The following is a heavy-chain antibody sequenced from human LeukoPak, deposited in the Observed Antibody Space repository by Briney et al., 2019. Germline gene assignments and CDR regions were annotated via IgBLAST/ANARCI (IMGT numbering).Heavy chain of an antibody. CDR2: ISGTGLTT. V-gene: IGHV3-23*01. Sequence: GSLRLSCAASGFTFSTSAMSWVRQAPGKGLDWVSAISGTGLTTVYADSVKGRFTISRDISKNTLYLQMNSLRAEDTAIYYCVKGARSATFGYWGQGTLVTVSS. J-gene: IGHJ4*02. CDR3: VKGARSATFGY. CDR1: GFTFSTSA.